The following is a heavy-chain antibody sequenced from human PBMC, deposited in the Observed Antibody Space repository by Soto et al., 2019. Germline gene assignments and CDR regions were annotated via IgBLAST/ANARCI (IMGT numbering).Heavy chain of an antibody. J-gene: IGHJ6*02. CDR2: IIPIFPTP. D-gene: IGHD3-3*02. V-gene: IGHV1-69*01. CDR1: GGTFGNSA. CDR3: ARDKDRQQLGGNYYYGIDV. Sequence: VSXKASGGTFGNSAISWVRQAPGQGLEWMXGIIPIFPTPDYXQKFXGRVTITADESTSTAYMELTSLRSEDTAVYYCARDKDRQQLGGNYYYGIDVWGQGTTVTVSS.